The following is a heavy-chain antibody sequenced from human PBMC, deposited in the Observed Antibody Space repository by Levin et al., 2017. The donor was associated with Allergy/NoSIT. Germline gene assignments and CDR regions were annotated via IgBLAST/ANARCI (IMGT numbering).Heavy chain of an antibody. D-gene: IGHD3-10*01. CDR3: ARHRQRITMVRGVITHNWFDP. V-gene: IGHV4-39*01. CDR2: IYYSGST. J-gene: IGHJ5*02. Sequence: PSETLSLTCTVSGGSISSSSYYWGWIRQPPGKGLEWIGSIYYSGSTYYNPSLKSRVTISVDTSKNQFSLKLSSVTAADTAVYYCARHRQRITMVRGVITHNWFDPWGQGTLVTVSS. CDR1: GGSISSSSYY.